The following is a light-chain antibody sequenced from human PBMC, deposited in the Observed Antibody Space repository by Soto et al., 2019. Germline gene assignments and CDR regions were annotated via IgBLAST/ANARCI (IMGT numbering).Light chain of an antibody. V-gene: IGKV3-15*01. CDR2: GAF. J-gene: IGKJ4*02. Sequence: EIVMTQSPATLSVSPGERATLSCRASQSVSYNLAWYQQKPGQGPRLLIYGAFTRATGIPARFSGSGSGTEFTLTISSLQSEDVVVYYCQQYKNWPPLTFGGGTKVEIK. CDR3: QQYKNWPPLT. CDR1: QSVSYN.